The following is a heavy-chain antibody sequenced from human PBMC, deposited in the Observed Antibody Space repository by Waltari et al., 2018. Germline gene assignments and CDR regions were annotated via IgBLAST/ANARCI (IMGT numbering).Heavy chain of an antibody. J-gene: IGHJ4*02. CDR3: ARVSWERDGYNRGFDY. CDR2: IYYSGST. D-gene: IGHD5-12*01. CDR1: GGSISSGGYY. V-gene: IGHV4-31*03. Sequence: QVQLQESGPGLVKPSQTLSLTCPVSGGSISSGGYYWSWIRQHPGKGLEWIGYIYYSGSTYYNPSLKSRVTISVDTSKNQFSLKLSSVTAADTAVYYCARVSWERDGYNRGFDYWGQGTLVTVSS.